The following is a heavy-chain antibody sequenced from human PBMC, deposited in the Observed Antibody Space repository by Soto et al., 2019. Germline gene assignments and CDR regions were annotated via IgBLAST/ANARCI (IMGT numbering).Heavy chain of an antibody. D-gene: IGHD4-17*01. CDR1: GYTFTSYG. V-gene: IGHV1-18*01. J-gene: IGHJ4*01. Sequence: ASVKVSCKASGYTFTSYGISWVRQAPGQGLEWMGWISAYNGNTNYAQKLQGRVTMTTDTSTSTAYMELRSLRSDDTAVYYCARAPGSTTVSPVDYWGHGSLVTVSA. CDR3: ARAPGSTTVSPVDY. CDR2: ISAYNGNT.